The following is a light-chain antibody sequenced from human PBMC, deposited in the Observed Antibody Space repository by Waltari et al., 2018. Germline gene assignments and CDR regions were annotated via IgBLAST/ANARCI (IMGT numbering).Light chain of an antibody. Sequence: DIVLTQSPGTLSLSLGERATLSCRASQSVSRALAWYQQKPGQAPRLLIYGASNRATGIPDRFSGSGSGTDFSLTISRLEPDDFAVYYCQHYLRLPVTFGQGTTVEI. J-gene: IGKJ1*01. V-gene: IGKV3-20*01. CDR2: GAS. CDR1: QSVSRA. CDR3: QHYLRLPVT.